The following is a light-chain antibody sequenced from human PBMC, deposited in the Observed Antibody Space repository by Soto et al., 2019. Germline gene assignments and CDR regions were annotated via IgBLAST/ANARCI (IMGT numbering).Light chain of an antibody. V-gene: IGKV1-9*01. CDR1: QGISSN. J-gene: IGKJ1*01. CDR2: GAS. CDR3: QKLDAYPPWT. Sequence: QLTQSPSSLFASVGDRVTLTCRASQGISSNLAWYQQKPGRAPKLLIFGASTLQSGVPSRFSGSGSGTDFTLTISSLQPEDFATYFCQKLDAYPPWTFGQGTKVEIK.